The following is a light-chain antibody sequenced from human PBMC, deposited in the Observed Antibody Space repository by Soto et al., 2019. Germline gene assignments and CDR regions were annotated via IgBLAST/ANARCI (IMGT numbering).Light chain of an antibody. Sequence: EIVLTQSPGTLSLSPGERATLSCRASQSVSSSYLAWYQQKPGQAPRLLIYGASSRATGIPDRFSGSGSGTDFTLTISRLEPEDFAVYYCQQYGSSRWTVGQGPKVEI. CDR1: QSVSSSY. CDR3: QQYGSSRWT. J-gene: IGKJ1*01. CDR2: GAS. V-gene: IGKV3-20*01.